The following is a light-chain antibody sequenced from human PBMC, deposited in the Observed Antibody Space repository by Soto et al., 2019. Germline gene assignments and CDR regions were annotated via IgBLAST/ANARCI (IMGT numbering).Light chain of an antibody. CDR1: QSISSW. CDR2: KAS. CDR3: QQYNSYPYT. Sequence: DIQMTQSPSTLSASVGDRVTITCRASQSISSWLAWYQQKPGKAPKLLIYKASSLESGVPSRFSGSGSGTEFTLTITSLQPDDFATYYCQQYNSYPYTFGQGTKLEIK. V-gene: IGKV1-5*03. J-gene: IGKJ2*01.